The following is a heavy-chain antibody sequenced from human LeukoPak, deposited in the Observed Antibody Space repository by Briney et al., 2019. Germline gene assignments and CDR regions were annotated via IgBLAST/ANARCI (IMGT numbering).Heavy chain of an antibody. CDR2: IKQDGSEK. J-gene: IGHJ5*02. Sequence: PGGSLRLSCAASGFTFSSYWMSWVRQAPGKGLEWVANIKQDGSEKYYVDSVKGRFTISRDNAKNSLYLQMNSLRAEDTAVYYCARDGRIQLWYEMTPYGSWFDPWGQGTLVTVSS. V-gene: IGHV3-7*01. CDR1: GFTFSSYW. D-gene: IGHD5-18*01. CDR3: ARDGRIQLWYEMTPYGSWFDP.